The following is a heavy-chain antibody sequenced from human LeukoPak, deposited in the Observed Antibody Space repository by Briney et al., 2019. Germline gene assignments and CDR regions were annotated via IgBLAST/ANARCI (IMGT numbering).Heavy chain of an antibody. D-gene: IGHD6-13*01. CDR2: IKQDGSEK. CDR1: GFTFSSYW. Sequence: GGSLRLSCAASGFTFSSYWMSWVRQAPGKGLEWVANIKQDGSEKYYVDSVKVRFTISRDNAKNSLYLQMNSLRAEDTAVYYCARVGSDSSSWYGRGNNWFDPWGQGTLVTVSS. CDR3: ARVGSDSSSWYGRGNNWFDP. J-gene: IGHJ5*02. V-gene: IGHV3-7*01.